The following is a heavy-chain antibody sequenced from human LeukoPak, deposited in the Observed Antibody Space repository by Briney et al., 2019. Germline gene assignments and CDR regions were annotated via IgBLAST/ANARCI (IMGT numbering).Heavy chain of an antibody. CDR2: ISGSGGST. D-gene: IGHD1-26*01. CDR1: GFTFSSYA. CDR3: AKDLDEGATLQPFDY. V-gene: IGHV3-23*01. Sequence: GGSLRLSCTASGFTFSSYAMSWVRQAPGKGLEWVSAISGSGGSTYYADSVKGRFTISRDNSKNTLYLQMNSLRAEDTAVYYCAKDLDEGATLQPFDYWGQGTLVTVSS. J-gene: IGHJ4*02.